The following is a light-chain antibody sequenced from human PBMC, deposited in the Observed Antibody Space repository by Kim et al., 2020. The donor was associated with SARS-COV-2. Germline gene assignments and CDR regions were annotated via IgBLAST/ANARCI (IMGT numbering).Light chain of an antibody. CDR1: QDVASN. Sequence: EIVLTQSPATLSVSPGERATLSCRASQDVASNLAWYQQKPGQAPRLLIYSASTRATGIPDRFSGSGSGTEFTLTISSLQSEDFAVYYCQQYDNWPPMYTFGQGTKLEI. V-gene: IGKV3-15*01. CDR3: QQYDNWPPMYT. J-gene: IGKJ2*01. CDR2: SAS.